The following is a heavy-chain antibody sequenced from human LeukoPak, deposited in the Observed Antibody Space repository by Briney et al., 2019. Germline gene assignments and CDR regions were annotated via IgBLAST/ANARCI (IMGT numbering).Heavy chain of an antibody. Sequence: PGRSLRLSCTASGITFGDYTVTWVRQAPGKGLEWVGFIRSKTNGGTTEYAASVKGRFTISRDDSKSIAYLQMNSLKTEDTAVYYCTRPHDHWGQGTLVTASS. J-gene: IGHJ4*02. CDR1: GITFGDYT. CDR3: TRPHDH. CDR2: IRSKTNGGTT. V-gene: IGHV3-49*04.